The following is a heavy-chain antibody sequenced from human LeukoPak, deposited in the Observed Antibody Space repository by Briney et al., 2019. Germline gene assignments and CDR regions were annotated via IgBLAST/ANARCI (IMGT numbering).Heavy chain of an antibody. Sequence: GGSLRLSCAASRFTLSSHWMSWVRQAPGKGLEWVANIKQDGSEKYYVDSVKGRFTICRDNAKNSLYLQMNSLRAEDTAVYYCVRSGDGYYYGSGSFYWGQGTLVPVSS. CDR3: VRSGDGYYYGSGSFY. J-gene: IGHJ4*02. CDR2: IKQDGSEK. V-gene: IGHV3-7*01. CDR1: RFTLSSHW. D-gene: IGHD3-10*01.